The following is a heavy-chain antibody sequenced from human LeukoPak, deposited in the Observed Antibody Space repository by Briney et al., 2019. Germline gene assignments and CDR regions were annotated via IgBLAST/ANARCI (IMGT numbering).Heavy chain of an antibody. V-gene: IGHV3-23*01. CDR1: GFTFSSYA. J-gene: IGHJ4*02. CDR3: ARGGRSRWDY. CDR2: ISGSGGST. Sequence: PGGSLRLSCAASGFTFSSYAMSWVRQAPGKGLEWVSAISGSGGSTYYADSVKGRFTISRDNAKNSLYLEMKSLRAEDTAVYYCARGGRSRWDYWGQGILVTVSS. D-gene: IGHD1-26*01.